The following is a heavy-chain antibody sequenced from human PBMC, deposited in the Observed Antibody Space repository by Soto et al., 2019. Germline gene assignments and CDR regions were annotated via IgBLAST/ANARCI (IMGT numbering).Heavy chain of an antibody. CDR3: ARGSDSYCTNGVCPYGYFDY. CDR1: GGTFSSYA. D-gene: IGHD2-8*01. V-gene: IGHV1-69*06. Sequence: QVQLVQSGAEVKKPGSSVKVSCKASGGTFSSYAISWVRQAPGQGLEWMGGIIPIFGTANYAQKFQGRVTITADKATSTAYMELSSLRSADMAVYYCARGSDSYCTNGVCPYGYFDYWVQGTLVTVSS. CDR2: IIPIFGTA. J-gene: IGHJ4*02.